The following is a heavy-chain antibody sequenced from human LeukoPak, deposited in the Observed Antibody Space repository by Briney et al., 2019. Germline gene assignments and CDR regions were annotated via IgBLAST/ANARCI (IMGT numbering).Heavy chain of an antibody. V-gene: IGHV4-30-2*01. CDR1: GGSISIGDFY. Sequence: SQTLSLTCTVSGGSISIGDFYWSWIRQPPGKGLEWIGYIYHTGGTYYNPSLKSRVTISVDRSKNQFSLKLSSVTAADTAVYYCARELELPRYNWFDPWGQGTLVTVSS. D-gene: IGHD1-7*01. CDR3: ARELELPRYNWFDP. J-gene: IGHJ5*02. CDR2: IYHTGGT.